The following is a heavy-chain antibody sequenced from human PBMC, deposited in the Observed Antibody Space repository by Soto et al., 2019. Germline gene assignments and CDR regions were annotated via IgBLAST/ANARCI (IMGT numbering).Heavy chain of an antibody. J-gene: IGHJ6*02. V-gene: IGHV3-30*03. Sequence: QVQLVESGGGVVQPGRSLRLSCAASGFTFSSYGMHWVRQAPGKGLEWVAVISYDGSNKYYADSVKGRFTISRDISKNTLYLQMNSLRLEDTAVFYCCIEPNYVMDVWGQGTTVTVSS. CDR1: GFTFSSYG. CDR3: CIEPNYVMDV. D-gene: IGHD1-26*01. CDR2: ISYDGSNK.